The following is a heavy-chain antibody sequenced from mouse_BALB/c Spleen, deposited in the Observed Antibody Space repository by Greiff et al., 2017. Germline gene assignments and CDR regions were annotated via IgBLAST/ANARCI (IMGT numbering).Heavy chain of an antibody. CDR1: GFTFSSYY. CDR2: INSNGGST. D-gene: IGHD2-1*01. CDR3: ASDSSAGKNYAMDY. V-gene: IGHV5-6-2*01. Sequence: VQGVESGGGLVKLGGSLKLSCAASGFTFSSYYMSWVRQTPEKRLELVAAINSNGGSTYYPDTVKGRFTISRDNAKNTLYLQMSSLKSEDTALYYCASDSSAGKNYAMDYWGQGTSVTVSS. J-gene: IGHJ4*01.